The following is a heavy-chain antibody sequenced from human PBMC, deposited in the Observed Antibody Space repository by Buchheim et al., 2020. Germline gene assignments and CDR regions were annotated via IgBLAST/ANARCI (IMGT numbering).Heavy chain of an antibody. CDR1: GVVFSSYG. Sequence: EVQLLESGGGLVQPGGSLRLSCAASGVVFSSYGFSWVRQAPGKGLECVAAIGYTGATYYADSVQGRFSVPRDNSKNTLYLQMNSLRAEDTAIYYCAKDGDIMSTIWGPFITWGKGSL. D-gene: IGHD5/OR15-5a*01. CDR2: IGYTGAT. V-gene: IGHV3-23*01. J-gene: IGHJ5*02. CDR3: AKDGDIMSTIWGPFIT.